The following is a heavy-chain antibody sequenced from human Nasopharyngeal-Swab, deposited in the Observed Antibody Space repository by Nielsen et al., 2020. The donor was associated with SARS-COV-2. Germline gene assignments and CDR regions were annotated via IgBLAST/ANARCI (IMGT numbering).Heavy chain of an antibody. CDR3: ARTSTLTTYGSGWNDAFDI. V-gene: IGHV2-70*04. CDR2: IDWDDDK. D-gene: IGHD6-19*01. J-gene: IGHJ3*02. Sequence: WIRQPPGKALEWLARIDWDDDKFYSTSLKTRLTISKDTSKNQVVLTMTNMDPVDTATYYCARTSTLTTYGSGWNDAFDIWGQGTMVTVSS.